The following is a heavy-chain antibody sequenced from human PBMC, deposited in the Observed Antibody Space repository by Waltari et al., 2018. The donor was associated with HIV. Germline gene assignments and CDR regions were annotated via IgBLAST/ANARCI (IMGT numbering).Heavy chain of an antibody. Sequence: VQLRESGPGLVKPSQTLSLTSTVSGGSISSGHYYFSWLRQPAGKGLEWIGRVYTSGSTNYNPSLKSRVTISVDTSNNQFSLKLSSVTAADTAVYYCARALDYYESGSFPWWFFDLWGRGTLVTVTS. V-gene: IGHV4-61*02. D-gene: IGHD3-10*01. J-gene: IGHJ2*01. CDR2: VYTSGST. CDR3: ARALDYYESGSFPWWFFDL. CDR1: GGSISSGHYY.